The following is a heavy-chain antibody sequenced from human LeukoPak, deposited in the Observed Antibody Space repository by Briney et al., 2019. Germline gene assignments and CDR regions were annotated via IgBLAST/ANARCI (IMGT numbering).Heavy chain of an antibody. CDR2: ITGSGDTI. D-gene: IGHD2/OR15-2a*01. J-gene: IGHJ4*02. CDR1: GFTFSSYE. Sequence: HPGGSLRLSCSASGFTFSSYEMNWVRQAPGKGLEWISYITGSGDTIYYADSVKGRFTISRDNAKNSLFLQMNSLTADDTAVYYCARERTTIVSGTTIGAYWGQGTLVTVSS. CDR3: ARERTTIVSGTTIGAY. V-gene: IGHV3-48*03.